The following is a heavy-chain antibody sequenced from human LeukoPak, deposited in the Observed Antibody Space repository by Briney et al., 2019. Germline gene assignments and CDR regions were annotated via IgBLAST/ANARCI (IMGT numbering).Heavy chain of an antibody. D-gene: IGHD6-19*01. CDR3: AKGSYSSGWANRY. J-gene: IGHJ4*02. Sequence: GGSLRLSCAASGDTFRVYAVSWGREALGKGRGWGSAISGRGAVAYYAASVKGPFTISRYNSKNTLYLQMNSLRADDTAVYYCAKGSYSSGWANRYWGQGTLVTVSS. CDR2: ISGRGAVA. CDR1: GDTFRVYA. V-gene: IGHV3-23*01.